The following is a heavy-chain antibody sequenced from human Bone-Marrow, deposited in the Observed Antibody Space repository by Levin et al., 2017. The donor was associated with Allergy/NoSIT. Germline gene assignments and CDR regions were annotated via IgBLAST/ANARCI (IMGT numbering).Heavy chain of an antibody. Sequence: GGSLRLSCAASGFTFRNYWMSWVRQTPGKGLEWVANIKEDGSQAYYVDSVKARFTISRDNAKNSLSLQMNSLRAEDTALYYCTRYGTGWYNFDSWGQGTLVTVSS. D-gene: IGHD6-19*01. V-gene: IGHV3-7*01. CDR1: GFTFRNYW. CDR2: IKEDGSQA. J-gene: IGHJ4*02. CDR3: TRYGTGWYNFDS.